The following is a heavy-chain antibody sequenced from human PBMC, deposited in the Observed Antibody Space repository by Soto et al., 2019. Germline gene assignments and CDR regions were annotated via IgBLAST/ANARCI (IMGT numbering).Heavy chain of an antibody. CDR3: ARILAVADNINWFDP. V-gene: IGHV1-18*01. CDR2: ISAYNGNT. CDR1: GYTFPSYG. Sequence: QVQLVQSGAEVKKPGASVKVSCKASGYTFPSYGISWVRQAPGQGLEWMGWISAYNGNTNYAQKLQGRVTMTTDTATSTAYRELRSLRSDDTAVYYCARILAVADNINWFDPWGQGTLVTVSS. D-gene: IGHD6-19*01. J-gene: IGHJ5*02.